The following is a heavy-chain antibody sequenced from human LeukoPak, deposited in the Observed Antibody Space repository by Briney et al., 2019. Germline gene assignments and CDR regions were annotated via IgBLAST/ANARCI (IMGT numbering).Heavy chain of an antibody. CDR3: ARRGDYYYYHMDV. J-gene: IGHJ6*03. CDR2: IYTSGTT. V-gene: IGHV4-59*10. CDR1: GGTFSAYY. Sequence: SETLSLTCAVYGGTFSAYYWSWIRQPAGKGLEWIGRIYTSGTTNYNPSVKSRVTISFDTSKNQFSLKLTSVTAADTAIYYRARRGDYYYYHMDVWGKGTTVTVSS.